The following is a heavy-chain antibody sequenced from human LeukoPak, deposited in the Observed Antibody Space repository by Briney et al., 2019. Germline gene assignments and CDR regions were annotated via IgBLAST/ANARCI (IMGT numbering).Heavy chain of an antibody. D-gene: IGHD2-2*01. CDR3: ARDRARDCSSTSCYPYYYYYGMDV. Sequence: ASVKVSCKASGYTFTSYGISWVRQAPGQGLEWMGWISAYNGNTNYAQKLQGRVTMTTGTSTSTAYMELRSLRSDDTAVYYCARDRARDCSSTSCYPYYYYYGMDVWGQGTTVTVSS. CDR1: GYTFTSYG. V-gene: IGHV1-18*01. J-gene: IGHJ6*02. CDR2: ISAYNGNT.